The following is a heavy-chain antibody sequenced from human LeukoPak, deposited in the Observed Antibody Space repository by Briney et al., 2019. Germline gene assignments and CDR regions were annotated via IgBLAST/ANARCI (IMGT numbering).Heavy chain of an antibody. J-gene: IGHJ6*03. Sequence: GGSLRLSCAASGFTFSSYVMSWVRQAPGKGLEWVSGISGSGGSTYYADSVKGRFTISRDNSKNTLYLQMNSLGAEDTAVYYCATTLLRASTYIDVWGKGTTVTVSS. V-gene: IGHV3-23*01. CDR1: GFTFSSYV. CDR2: ISGSGGST. D-gene: IGHD1-1*01. CDR3: ATTLLRASTYIDV.